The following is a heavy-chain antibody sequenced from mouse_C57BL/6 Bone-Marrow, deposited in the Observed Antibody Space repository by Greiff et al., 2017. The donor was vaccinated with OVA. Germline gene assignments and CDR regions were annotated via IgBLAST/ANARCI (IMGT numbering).Heavy chain of an antibody. CDR2: INPSNGGT. D-gene: IGHD2-9*01. Sequence: QVQLQQPGTELVKPGASVKLSCKASGYTFTSYWMHWVKQRPGQGLEWIGNINPSNGGTNYNEKFKSKATLTVDKSSSTAYMQLSSLTSEDSAVYFCARLGLLWLRRGGHYAMDYWGQGTSVTVSS. V-gene: IGHV1-53*01. CDR3: ARLGLLWLRRGGHYAMDY. CDR1: GYTFTSYW. J-gene: IGHJ4*01.